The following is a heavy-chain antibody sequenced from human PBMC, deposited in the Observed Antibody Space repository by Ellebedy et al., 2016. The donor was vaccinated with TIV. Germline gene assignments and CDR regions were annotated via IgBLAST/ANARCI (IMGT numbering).Heavy chain of an antibody. CDR3: ARMVYGSGWDGYFDP. V-gene: IGHV5-51*01. CDR2: IYPRDSDT. J-gene: IGHJ5*02. D-gene: IGHD6-19*01. Sequence: GESLKISCKGSGYTFTTYWIAWVRQKHGKGLEWMGFIYPRDSDTRYSPSSQGQVTISADKSTNTAYLQWNSLEVSDTAMYYCARMVYGSGWDGYFDPWGQGTLVTVSP. CDR1: GYTFTTYW.